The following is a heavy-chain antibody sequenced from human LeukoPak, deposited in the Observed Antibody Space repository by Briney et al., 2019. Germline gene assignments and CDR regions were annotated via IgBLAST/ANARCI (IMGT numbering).Heavy chain of an antibody. CDR3: ASLYCSGGSCYHYYFDY. CDR1: GGTFSSYA. J-gene: IGHJ4*02. V-gene: IGHV1-69*10. CDR2: IIPILGIA. D-gene: IGHD2-15*01. Sequence: SVTVSCKASGGTFSSYAISWVRQAPGQGLEWMGRIIPILGIANYAQKFQGRVTITADKSTSTAYMELSGLRSEDTAVYYCASLYCSGGSCYHYYFDYWGQGTLVTVSS.